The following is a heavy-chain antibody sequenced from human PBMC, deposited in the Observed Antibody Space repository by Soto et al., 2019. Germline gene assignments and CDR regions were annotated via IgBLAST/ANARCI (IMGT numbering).Heavy chain of an antibody. CDR1: GFTFSSYG. D-gene: IGHD2-2*01. CDR3: ARDETGGIQPAANWFGFDP. Sequence: GGSLRLSCAASGFTFSSYGMHWVRQASGKGLEWVAVIWYDGSNKYYADSVKGRFTISRDNSKNTLYLQMNSLRAEDTAVYYCARDETGGIQPAANWFGFDPWGQGTLVTVSS. V-gene: IGHV3-33*01. J-gene: IGHJ5*02. CDR2: IWYDGSNK.